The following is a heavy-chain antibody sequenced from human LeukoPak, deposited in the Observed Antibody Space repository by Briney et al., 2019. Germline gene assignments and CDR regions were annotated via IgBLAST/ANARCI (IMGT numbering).Heavy chain of an antibody. Sequence: GGSLRLSCAASGFTFSNYGMHWVRQAPGKGLEWVAFIRHDGTNESYADSVRVRFTISRDNSKNTLHLQMNSLRAEDTAVYYCAKGAYRLDYWGQGTLVTVSS. D-gene: IGHD3-16*01. J-gene: IGHJ4*02. CDR3: AKGAYRLDY. CDR1: GFTFSNYG. V-gene: IGHV3-30*02. CDR2: IRHDGTNE.